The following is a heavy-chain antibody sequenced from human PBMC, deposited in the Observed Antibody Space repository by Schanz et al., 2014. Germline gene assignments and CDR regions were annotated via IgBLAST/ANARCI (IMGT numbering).Heavy chain of an antibody. Sequence: EVQLVESGGGLVQPGGSLRLSCATSGFSFSSYAINWVRQAPGKGLEYVSAISHDGYSTYYADSVKGRVTMTRNTSITTAYLELSSLRSGDTAVYYCTKGRTFGRWGQGTLVTVSS. D-gene: IGHD3-16*01. J-gene: IGHJ4*02. CDR1: GFSFSSYA. CDR3: TKGRTFGR. CDR2: ISHDGYST. V-gene: IGHV3-64D*06.